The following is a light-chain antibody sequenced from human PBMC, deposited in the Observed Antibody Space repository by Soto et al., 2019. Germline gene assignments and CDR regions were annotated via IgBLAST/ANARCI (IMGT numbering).Light chain of an antibody. V-gene: IGKV3-11*01. Sequence: ETVLTQSPATLSLSPGETATLSCRASESVDIYLAWYQQKPGQAPRLLIYHASNRATGIPARFSGSGSGTDFTLTIISLEHEDSAVYYCQQRRNWPPLTFGGGTRVEIK. J-gene: IGKJ4*01. CDR3: QQRRNWPPLT. CDR1: ESVDIY. CDR2: HAS.